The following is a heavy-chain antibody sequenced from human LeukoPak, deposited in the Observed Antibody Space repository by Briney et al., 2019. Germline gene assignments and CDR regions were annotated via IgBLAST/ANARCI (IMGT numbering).Heavy chain of an antibody. Sequence: GGSLRLSCVASGFTFSSYAMSWVRQAPGKGLEWVSAISGSGGSTYYADSVKGRFTISRDNSKNTLYLQMNSLRAEDTAVYYCAKYDFWSGYYYFDYWGQGTLVTVSS. CDR2: ISGSGGST. J-gene: IGHJ4*02. CDR3: AKYDFWSGYYYFDY. V-gene: IGHV3-23*01. CDR1: GFTFSSYA. D-gene: IGHD3-3*01.